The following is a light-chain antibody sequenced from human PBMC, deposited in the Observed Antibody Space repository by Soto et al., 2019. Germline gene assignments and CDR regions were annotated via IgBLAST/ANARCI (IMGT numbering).Light chain of an antibody. Sequence: QSVLTQSASASGTSGQRVTISCSGSRSNIGTYTVNWYQQLPGTAPTLLIYRNHQRPSGVPDRFSGSKSGTSASLAISGPQSEDEADYYCAAWDDSLRAVVFGGGTKVTV. V-gene: IGLV1-44*01. CDR2: RNH. CDR1: RSNIGTYT. CDR3: AAWDDSLRAVV. J-gene: IGLJ2*01.